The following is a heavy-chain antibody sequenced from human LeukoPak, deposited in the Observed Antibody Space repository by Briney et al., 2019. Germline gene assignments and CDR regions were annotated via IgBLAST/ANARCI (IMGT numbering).Heavy chain of an antibody. CDR3: ARLDSSSWSYYYYYYMDV. J-gene: IGHJ6*03. CDR2: IYYSGST. Sequence: PSETLSLTCTVSGGSISSSSYYWGWIRQPPGKGLEWIGSIYYSGSTYYNPSLKSRVTISVDTSKNQFSLKLSSVTAADTAVYYCARLDSSSWSYYYYYYMDVWGKGTTVTISS. V-gene: IGHV4-39*01. D-gene: IGHD6-13*01. CDR1: GGSISSSSYY.